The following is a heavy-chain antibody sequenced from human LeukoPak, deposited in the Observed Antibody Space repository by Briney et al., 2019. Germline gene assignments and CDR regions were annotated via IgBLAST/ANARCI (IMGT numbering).Heavy chain of an antibody. D-gene: IGHD1-14*01. CDR2: IKEDESQK. CDR3: ARSKTRQRPVHY. J-gene: IGHJ4*02. CDR1: GFTFSSYW. Sequence: PGGSLRLSCAASGFTFSSYWMTWVRRAPGKGPEWVAHIKEDESQKYYVDSVKGRFTISRDNAKNSLYLQMNSLRGEDTAVYYCARSKTRQRPVHYWGQGTLVTVSS. V-gene: IGHV3-7*01.